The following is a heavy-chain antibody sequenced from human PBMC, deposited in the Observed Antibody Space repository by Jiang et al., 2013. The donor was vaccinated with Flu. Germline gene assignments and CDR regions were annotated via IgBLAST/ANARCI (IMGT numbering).Heavy chain of an antibody. Sequence: GPGLVKPSETLSLTCTVSGDSINGYYWSWIRKSPGKGLEWIGHIDYSERANYNPSLNSRVTISIHTSRTQFSLKMTSVTAADTATYYCARDLVYF. CDR2: IDYSERA. CDR3: ARDLVYF. J-gene: IGHJ2*01. V-gene: IGHV4-59*13. CDR1: GDSINGYY.